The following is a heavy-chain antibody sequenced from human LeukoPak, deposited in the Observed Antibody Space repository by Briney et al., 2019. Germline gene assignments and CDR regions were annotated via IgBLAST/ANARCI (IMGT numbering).Heavy chain of an antibody. CDR1: DGSITNYD. CDR2: VHYSGTA. CDR3: ARVGIAAAGEYYFDY. V-gene: IGHV4-59*01. D-gene: IGHD6-13*01. J-gene: IGHJ4*02. Sequence: SETLSLTCTVSDGSITNYDWSWVRQPPGKGLEFIGHVHYSGTANYNPSLRSRVTISIDTSKKHFFLKLKSVTAADTAVYYCARVGIAAAGEYYFDYWGQGTLVTVSS.